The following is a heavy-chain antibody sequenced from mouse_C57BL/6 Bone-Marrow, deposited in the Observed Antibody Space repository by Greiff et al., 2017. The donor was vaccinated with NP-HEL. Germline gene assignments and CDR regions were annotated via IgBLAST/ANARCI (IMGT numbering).Heavy chain of an antibody. Sequence: EVKPMESGGGLVKPGGSLKLSCAASGFTFSDYGMHWVRQAPEKGLEWVAYISSGSSTIYYADTVKGRFTISRDNAKNTLFLQMTSLRSEDTAMYYCARGDYDWLDYWGQGTSVTVSS. CDR3: ARGDYDWLDY. CDR1: GFTFSDYG. D-gene: IGHD2-4*01. V-gene: IGHV5-17*01. J-gene: IGHJ4*01. CDR2: ISSGSSTI.